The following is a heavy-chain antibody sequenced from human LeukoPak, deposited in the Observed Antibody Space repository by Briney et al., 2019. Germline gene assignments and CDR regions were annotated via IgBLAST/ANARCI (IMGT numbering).Heavy chain of an antibody. J-gene: IGHJ4*02. CDR1: VGSISNTSYY. CDR3: ARQGRLRYYYDSSSYYFDY. D-gene: IGHD3-22*01. Sequence: KPWETLSLTCSVSVGSISNTSYYWGWIRQPPGKRLERNGSIYYSGITYYNPSLKSRVTISVDTSKNQFSLKLSSVTAADTAVYYCARQGRLRYYYDSSSYYFDYSGQGPLVTVSS. V-gene: IGHV4-39*01. CDR2: IYYSGIT.